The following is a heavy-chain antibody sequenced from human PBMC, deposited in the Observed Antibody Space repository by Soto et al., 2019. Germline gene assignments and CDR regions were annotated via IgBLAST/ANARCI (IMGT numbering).Heavy chain of an antibody. D-gene: IGHD4-4*01. CDR1: GFTFSSYE. J-gene: IGHJ6*02. CDR2: ISSSGSTI. V-gene: IGHV3-48*03. CDR3: ARERMMTTGMDV. Sequence: SGGSLRLSCAASGFTFSSYEMNWVRQAPGKGLEWVSYISSSGSTIYYADSVKGRFTISRDNAKNSLYLQMNSLRAEDTAVYYCARERMMTTGMDVWGQGTTVTVS.